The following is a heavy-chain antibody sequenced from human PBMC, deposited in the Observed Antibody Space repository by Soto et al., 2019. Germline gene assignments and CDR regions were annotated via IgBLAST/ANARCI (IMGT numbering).Heavy chain of an antibody. CDR1: GYTFTSYA. CDR3: ARDAMYYDFWSGYYQNWFDP. J-gene: IGHJ5*02. Sequence: EASVKVSCKASGYTFTSYAMHWVRQAPGQRLEWMGWINAGNGNTKYSQKFQGRVTITRDTSASTAYMELSSLRSEDTAVYYCARDAMYYDFWSGYYQNWFDPWGQGTLVTVSS. D-gene: IGHD3-3*01. V-gene: IGHV1-3*01. CDR2: INAGNGNT.